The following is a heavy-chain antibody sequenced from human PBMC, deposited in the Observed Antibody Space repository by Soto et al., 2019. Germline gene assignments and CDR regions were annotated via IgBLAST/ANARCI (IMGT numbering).Heavy chain of an antibody. CDR2: IYYSGST. V-gene: IGHV4-30-4*01. D-gene: IGHD4-17*01. J-gene: IGHJ4*02. CDR3: AKASYGLGYFDY. CDR1: GGSISSGDYY. Sequence: SETLSLTCTVSGGSISSGDYYWSWIRQPPGKGLEWIGYIYYSGSTYYNPSLKSRVTISVDKSKNQFSLKLTSVNAAVTAVYYCAKASYGLGYFDYWGQGALVTVSS.